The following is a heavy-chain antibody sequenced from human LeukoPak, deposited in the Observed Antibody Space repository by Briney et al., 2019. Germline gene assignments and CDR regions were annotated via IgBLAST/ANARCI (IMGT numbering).Heavy chain of an antibody. Sequence: SETQSLTCTVSGGSISSSSYYWGWIRQPPGKGLEWIGSIYYSGSTYYNPSLKSRVTISVDTSKNQFSLKLSSVTAADTAVYYCARDLQGVDRYSGYDYDSDAFDIWGQGAMVTVSS. CDR1: GGSISSSSYY. V-gene: IGHV4-39*07. CDR2: IYYSGST. J-gene: IGHJ3*02. CDR3: ARDLQGVDRYSGYDYDSDAFDI. D-gene: IGHD5-12*01.